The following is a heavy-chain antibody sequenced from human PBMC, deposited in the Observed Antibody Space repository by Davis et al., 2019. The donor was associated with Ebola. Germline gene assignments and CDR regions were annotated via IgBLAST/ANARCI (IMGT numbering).Heavy chain of an antibody. V-gene: IGHV1-18*04. CDR1: GYTFTNYG. CDR2: INPHNGNT. CDR3: ARDLIPIFSVHKSDP. Sequence: AASVKVSCKASGYTFTNYGITWVRQAPGQGLEWMGWINPHNGNTNYAQNVQGRVIMTSDTATTTAYMEVGSLRSDDTAVYYCARDLIPIFSVHKSDPWGQGTLVTVSS. D-gene: IGHD3-9*01. J-gene: IGHJ5*02.